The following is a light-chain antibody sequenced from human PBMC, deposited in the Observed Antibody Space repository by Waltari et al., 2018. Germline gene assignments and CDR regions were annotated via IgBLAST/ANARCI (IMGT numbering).Light chain of an antibody. Sequence: TQFPLSXXVTPGXXXXXXXRSSRGLLHSNGYNFLDWYLQKPGQSPQLLIYLGSNRASGVPDRFSGSGSGTDFTLKISRVEAEDVGVYYCMQALQTPLTFGGGTKVEIK. CDR1: RGLLHSNGYNF. CDR2: LGS. V-gene: IGKV2-28*01. J-gene: IGKJ4*01. CDR3: MQALQTPLT.